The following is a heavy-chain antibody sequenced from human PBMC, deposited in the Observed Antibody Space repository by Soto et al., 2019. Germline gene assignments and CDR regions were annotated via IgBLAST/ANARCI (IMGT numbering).Heavy chain of an antibody. J-gene: IGHJ4*02. CDR1: GFTFDDYA. CDR3: ARGLNYGDSAIDS. CDR2: INWNSGNI. Sequence: TGGSLRLSCAAPGFTFDDYAMHWVRQAPGKGLEWVSGINWNSGNIGYADSVKGRFTISRDSAKTSLYLQLSSLRAEDTALYYCARGLNYGDSAIDSWGQGTQVTVSS. D-gene: IGHD4-17*01. V-gene: IGHV3-9*01.